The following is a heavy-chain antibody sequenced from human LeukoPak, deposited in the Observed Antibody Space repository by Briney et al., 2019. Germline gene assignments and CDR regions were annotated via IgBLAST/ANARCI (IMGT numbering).Heavy chain of an antibody. Sequence: PSETLSLTCTVSGGSISSYYWSWIRQPPGKGLEWIGYIYYSGSTNYNPSLKSRVTISVDTSKNQFSLKLSSVTAADTAVYYCARVGPADGSYYDYWGQGTLVNVSS. V-gene: IGHV4-59*01. CDR2: IYYSGST. D-gene: IGHD1-26*01. CDR1: GGSISSYY. CDR3: ARVGPADGSYYDY. J-gene: IGHJ4*02.